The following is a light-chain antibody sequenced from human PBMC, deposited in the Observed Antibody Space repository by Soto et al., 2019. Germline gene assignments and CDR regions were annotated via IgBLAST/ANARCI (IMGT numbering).Light chain of an antibody. J-gene: IGLJ1*01. Sequence: QSVLTQPRSVSGSPGQSVTISSTGASSDVGGYNYVSWYQQHPGKAPKLMIYDVSKRPSGVPDRFSGSKSGNTASLTISGLQTEDEADYYCCSYAGRYTYVFGTGTKLTVL. CDR1: SSDVGGYNY. CDR3: CSYAGRYTYV. V-gene: IGLV2-11*01. CDR2: DVS.